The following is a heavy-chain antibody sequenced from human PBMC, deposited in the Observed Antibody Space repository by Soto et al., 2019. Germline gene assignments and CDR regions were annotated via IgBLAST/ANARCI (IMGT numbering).Heavy chain of an antibody. Sequence: QVQLLQSGAELREPGSSVRVSCTPSGGTFVSSAFAWVRQAPGGKIEWMGGIIPILGSTKYAEKFLGRLTIRADDSSRTAYLELSSLTFDDTAVYFSAKKNPHGDSNKAWLDPWAQGTLVTVST. J-gene: IGHJ5*02. CDR2: IIPILGST. CDR3: AKKNPHGDSNKAWLDP. CDR1: GGTFVSSA. D-gene: IGHD2-8*01. V-gene: IGHV1-69*01.